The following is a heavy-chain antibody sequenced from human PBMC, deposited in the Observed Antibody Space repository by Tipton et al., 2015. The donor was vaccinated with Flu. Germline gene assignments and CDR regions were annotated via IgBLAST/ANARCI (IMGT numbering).Heavy chain of an antibody. V-gene: IGHV1-2*06. CDR3: ARGGPQWLTRGLDAFDI. CDR2: INPTSGAT. J-gene: IGHJ3*02. CDR1: GYTFIDYY. D-gene: IGHD6-19*01. Sequence: QLVQSGAEVMKTGASVRVSCKASGYTFIDYYIHWVRQAPGQGLEWMGRINPTSGATNFVQKFQGRVTMTRDTSISTAYMDLSRLRSDDTAVYYCARGGPQWLTRGLDAFDIWGQGTLVTVSS.